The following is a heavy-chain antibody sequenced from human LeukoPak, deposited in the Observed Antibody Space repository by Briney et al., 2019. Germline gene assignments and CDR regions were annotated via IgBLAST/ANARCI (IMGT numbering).Heavy chain of an antibody. V-gene: IGHV4-4*09. J-gene: IGHJ4*02. Sequence: PSETLSLTCTVSGGSISSYYRSWIRQPPGKGLEWIGYIYTSGSTNYNPSLKSRVTISVDTSKNQFSLKLSSVTAADTAVYYCARRGSSPWYYFDYWGQGTLVTVSS. CDR1: GGSISSYY. CDR3: ARRGSSPWYYFDY. D-gene: IGHD6-6*01. CDR2: IYTSGST.